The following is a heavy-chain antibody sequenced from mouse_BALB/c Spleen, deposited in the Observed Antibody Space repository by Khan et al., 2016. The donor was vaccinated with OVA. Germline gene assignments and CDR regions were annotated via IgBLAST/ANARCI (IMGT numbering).Heavy chain of an antibody. CDR2: ISYSGST. D-gene: IGHD1-2*01. V-gene: IGHV3-2*02. J-gene: IGHJ2*01. Sequence: VQLQQSGPGLVKPSQSLSLTCTVTGYSITSGYGWNWIRQFPGNKLEWMGYISYSGSTNYNPSLNSRISITRDTYKNQFFLQFNSVTTEETATYYCARTARIKYWGQGTTLTVSS. CDR1: GYSITSGYG. CDR3: ARTARIKY.